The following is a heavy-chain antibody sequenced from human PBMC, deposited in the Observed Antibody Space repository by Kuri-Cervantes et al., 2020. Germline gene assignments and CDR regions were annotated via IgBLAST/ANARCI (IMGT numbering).Heavy chain of an antibody. CDR1: GGSISSSSYY. J-gene: IGHJ3*02. Sequence: LETLSLTCTVSGGSISSSSYYWGWIRQPPGKGLEWIGSLYDGGSPYYNPSFKSRVTITVDTSKSQFSLKLNSVTAADTAVYYCARGRDDAFDIWGQGTMVTVSS. CDR3: ARGRDDAFDI. CDR2: LYDGGSP. V-gene: IGHV4-39*01.